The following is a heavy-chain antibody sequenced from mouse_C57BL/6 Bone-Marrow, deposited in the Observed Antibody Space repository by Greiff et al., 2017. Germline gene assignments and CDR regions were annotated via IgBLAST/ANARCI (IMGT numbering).Heavy chain of an antibody. CDR2: IYPYNGVS. Sequence: EVKLMESGPELVKPGASVKISCKASGYSFTGYYMHWVKQSHGNILDWIGYIYPYNGVSSYNQKFKGKATLTVDKSSSTAYMELRSLPSEDSAVYYCARLSPCWYFDVWGTGTTVTVSS. J-gene: IGHJ1*03. CDR3: ARLSPCWYFDV. V-gene: IGHV1-31*01. CDR1: GYSFTGYY.